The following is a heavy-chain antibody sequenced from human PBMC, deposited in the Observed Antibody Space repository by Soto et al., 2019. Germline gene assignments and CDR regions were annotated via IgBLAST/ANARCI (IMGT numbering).Heavy chain of an antibody. V-gene: IGHV4-31*03. CDR3: ARGFHSSSWYGSCWFDP. CDR1: GGSISSGGYY. Sequence: PSETLSLTCTVSGGSISSGGYYWSWIRQHPGKGLEWIGYIYYSGSTYYNPSLKSRVTISVDTSKNQFSLKLSSVTAADTAVYYCARGFHSSSWYGSCWFDPWGQGTLVTVSS. D-gene: IGHD6-13*01. J-gene: IGHJ5*02. CDR2: IYYSGST.